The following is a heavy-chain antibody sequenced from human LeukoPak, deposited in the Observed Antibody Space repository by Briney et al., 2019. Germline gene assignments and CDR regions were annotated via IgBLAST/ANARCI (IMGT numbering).Heavy chain of an antibody. V-gene: IGHV3-72*01. CDR3: ARSPASGVNVFDV. Sequence: GGSLRLSCAASGFTFSDYYIDWVRQAPGKGLEWVGRSRNKANGYTTEFGASVKGRFSISRDDSKDSVYLHMNSLKTEDTAVSYCARSPASGVNVFDVWGQGTMVTVSS. CDR1: GFTFSDYY. J-gene: IGHJ3*01. CDR2: SRNKANGYTT. D-gene: IGHD1-26*01.